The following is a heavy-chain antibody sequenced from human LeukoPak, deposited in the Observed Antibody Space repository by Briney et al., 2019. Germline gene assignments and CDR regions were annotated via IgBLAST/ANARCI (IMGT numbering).Heavy chain of an antibody. D-gene: IGHD6-19*01. V-gene: IGHV3-23*01. Sequence: GGSLRLSCAASGFTFSSYAMSWVRQAPGKGLEWVSAISGSGGSTYYAGSVKGRFTISRDNSKNTLYLQMNSLRAEDTAVYYCAKGRSGRSRSWYFDLWGRGTLVTVSS. CDR2: ISGSGGST. CDR1: GFTFSSYA. J-gene: IGHJ2*01. CDR3: AKGRSGRSRSWYFDL.